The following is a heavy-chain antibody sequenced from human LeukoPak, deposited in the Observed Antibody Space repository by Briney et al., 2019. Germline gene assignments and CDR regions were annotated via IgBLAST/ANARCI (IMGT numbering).Heavy chain of an antibody. V-gene: IGHV4-61*01. CDR3: ARSGLAAASTFAFDI. CDR2: IYYSGST. CDR1: GGSVSSGSYY. Sequence: SETLSLTCTVSGGSVSSGSYYWSWIRQPPGKGLEWIGYIYYSGSTNYNPSLKSRVTISVDTSKNQFSLKLSSVTAADTAVYYCARSGLAAASTFAFDIWGQGTMVTVSS. J-gene: IGHJ3*02. D-gene: IGHD6-13*01.